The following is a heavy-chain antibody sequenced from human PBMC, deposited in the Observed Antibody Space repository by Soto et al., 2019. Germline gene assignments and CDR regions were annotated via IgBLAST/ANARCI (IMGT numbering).Heavy chain of an antibody. CDR2: IYYSGST. CDR3: ARGRITVAGLNP. J-gene: IGHJ5*02. D-gene: IGHD6-19*01. V-gene: IGHV4-59*01. CDR1: GGSISSYY. Sequence: KTSETLSLTCTVSGGSISSYYWTWIRQPPGKGLEWLGNIYYSGSTSYNPSLKGRVTMSVDTSENQFPLNLISVTAADTAVYYCARGRITVAGLNPWGQGTLVTVS.